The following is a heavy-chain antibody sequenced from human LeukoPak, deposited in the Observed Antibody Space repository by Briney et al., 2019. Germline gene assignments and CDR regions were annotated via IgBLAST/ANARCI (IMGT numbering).Heavy chain of an antibody. CDR1: GFTFSNYW. CDR2: IKSDGGST. J-gene: IGHJ4*02. D-gene: IGHD6-6*01. CDR3: ARGGYSSSSYYNY. Sequence: PGGSLRLSCAASGFTFSNYWMHWVRQAPGKGLVWVSRIKSDGGSTSYADSVKGRFTISRDNAKNSLYLQMNSLRAEDTAVYYCARGGYSSSSYYNYWGQGTLVTVSS. V-gene: IGHV3-74*01.